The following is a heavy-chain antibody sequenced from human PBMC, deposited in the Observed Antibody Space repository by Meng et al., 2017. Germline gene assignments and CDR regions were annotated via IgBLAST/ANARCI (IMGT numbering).Heavy chain of an antibody. Sequence: QVQLVESGGEVKEPGASVKVCCKASGSTVTSYAMHWVRQAPGQSLEWMGWLNAGNGDTKYSQKFQGRVTITRDSSASTAYMELSSLRSEDTAVYYCARDSCTGGICYRGSFDYWAQGTLVTVSS. J-gene: IGHJ4*02. CDR2: LNAGNGDT. D-gene: IGHD2-15*01. CDR3: ARDSCTGGICYRGSFDY. CDR1: GSTVTSYA. V-gene: IGHV1-3*01.